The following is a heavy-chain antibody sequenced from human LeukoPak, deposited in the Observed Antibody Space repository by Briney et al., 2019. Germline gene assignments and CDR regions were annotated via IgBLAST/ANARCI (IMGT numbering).Heavy chain of an antibody. Sequence: ASETLSLTCTVSGGSISSYYWSWIRQPPGKGLEWIGYTYYSGSTNYNPSLKSRVTISVDTSKNQFSLKLSSVTAADTAVYYCARQMTTFDYWGQGTLVTVSS. CDR3: ARQMTTFDY. J-gene: IGHJ4*02. V-gene: IGHV4-59*01. CDR1: GGSISSYY. CDR2: TYYSGST. D-gene: IGHD5-24*01.